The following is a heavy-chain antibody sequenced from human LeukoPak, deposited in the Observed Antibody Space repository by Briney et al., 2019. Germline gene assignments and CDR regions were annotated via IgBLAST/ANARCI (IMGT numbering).Heavy chain of an antibody. CDR2: INPNSGGT. CDR1: GYTFTGYY. Sequence: ASVKVSCKASGYTFTGYYMHWVRQAPGQGLEWMGWINPNSGGTNYAQKFQGRVTMTRGTSISTAYMELSRLRSDDTAVYYCARGPRRSWFGTIQAVDYWGQGTLVTVSS. V-gene: IGHV1-2*02. J-gene: IGHJ4*02. CDR3: ARGPRRSWFGTIQAVDY. D-gene: IGHD3-10*01.